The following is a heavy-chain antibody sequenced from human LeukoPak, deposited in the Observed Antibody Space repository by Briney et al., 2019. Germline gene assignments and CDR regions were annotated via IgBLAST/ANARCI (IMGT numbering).Heavy chain of an antibody. CDR3: AREERGYCSGGSCYFDY. CDR2: IIPILGIA. Sequence: ASVKVSCKASGGTFSSYAISWVRQAPGQGLEWMGRIIPILGIANYAQKFQGRVTITADKSTSTAYMELSSLRSEDTAVYYCAREERGYCSGGSCYFDYWGQGTLVTVSS. J-gene: IGHJ4*02. CDR1: GGTFSSYA. D-gene: IGHD2-15*01. V-gene: IGHV1-69*04.